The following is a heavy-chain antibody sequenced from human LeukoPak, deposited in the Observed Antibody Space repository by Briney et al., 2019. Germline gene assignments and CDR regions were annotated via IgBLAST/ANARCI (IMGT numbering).Heavy chain of an antibody. CDR1: GGSISSGGYY. CDR3: ARGDCSGGSCYSYYYYGMDV. CDR2: IYYSGST. Sequence: SETLSLTCTVPGGSISSGGYYGSWIRQPPGKGLEWIGYIYYSGSTNYNPSLKSRVTISVDTSKNQFSLKLSSVTAADTAVYYCARGDCSGGSCYSYYYYGMDVWGQGTTVTVSS. D-gene: IGHD2-15*01. J-gene: IGHJ6*02. V-gene: IGHV4-61*08.